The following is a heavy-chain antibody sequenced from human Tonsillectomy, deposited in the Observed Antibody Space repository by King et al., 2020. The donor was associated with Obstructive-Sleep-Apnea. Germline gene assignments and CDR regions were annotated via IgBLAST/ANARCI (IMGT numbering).Heavy chain of an antibody. D-gene: IGHD6-13*01. J-gene: IGHJ4*02. CDR2: ISGSGGST. CDR3: AKAYVSSSWYGVVIYYFDY. CDR1: GFTFSSYA. Sequence: VQLVESGGGLVQPGGSLRLSCAASGFTFSSYAMSWVRQAPGKGLEWVSAISGSGGSTYYADSVKGRFTISRDNSKNTLYLQMNSLRAEDTAVYYCAKAYVSSSWYGVVIYYFDYWGQGTLVTVSS. V-gene: IGHV3-23*04.